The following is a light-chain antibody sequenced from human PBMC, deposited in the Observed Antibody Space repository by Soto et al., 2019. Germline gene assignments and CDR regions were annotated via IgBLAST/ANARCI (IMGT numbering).Light chain of an antibody. J-gene: IGKJ5*01. CDR1: RDITDY. Sequence: IQMTHSPSSLSASLGDRVTITCRAIRDITDYLAWYQQKPGQVPKLLIYAASSLQSGVPSRFSGSGSGTDFTLTISSLQPEDFATYYCQQANSFPITFGQGTRLEIK. V-gene: IGKV1-12*01. CDR3: QQANSFPIT. CDR2: AAS.